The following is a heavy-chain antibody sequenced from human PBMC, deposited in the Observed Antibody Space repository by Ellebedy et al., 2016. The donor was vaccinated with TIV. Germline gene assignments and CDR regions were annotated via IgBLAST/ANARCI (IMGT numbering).Heavy chain of an antibody. V-gene: IGHV3-7*03. Sequence: GESLKISCAASGFTFSSYWMSWVRQAPGKGLEWVANIKQDGSEKYYVDSVKGRFTISRDNAKNSLYLQMNSLRAEDTAMYYCARLQMTTTFNWFDPWGQGTLVTVSS. CDR3: ARLQMTTTFNWFDP. J-gene: IGHJ5*02. D-gene: IGHD4-17*01. CDR1: GFTFSSYW. CDR2: IKQDGSEK.